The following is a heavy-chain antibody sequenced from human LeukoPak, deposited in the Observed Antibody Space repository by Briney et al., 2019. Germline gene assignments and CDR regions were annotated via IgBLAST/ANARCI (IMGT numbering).Heavy chain of an antibody. CDR3: ARVVVVAATLDY. CDR2: ISYDGSNK. J-gene: IGHJ4*02. D-gene: IGHD2-15*01. Sequence: PGRSLRLSCAASGFTFSSYAMHWVRQAPGKGLEWVAVISYDGSNKYYADSVKGRFTISRDNSKNTLYLQMNSLRAEDTAVYYGARVVVVAATLDYWGQGTLVTVSS. CDR1: GFTFSSYA. V-gene: IGHV3-30-3*01.